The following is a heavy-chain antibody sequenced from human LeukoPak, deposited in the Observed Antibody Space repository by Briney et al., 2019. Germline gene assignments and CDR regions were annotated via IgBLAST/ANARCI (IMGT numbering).Heavy chain of an antibody. CDR2: INQDGSGK. D-gene: IGHD6-13*01. J-gene: IGHJ6*04. CDR1: GFTFSSYW. Sequence: GGSLRLSCAASGFTFSSYWMTWVRQAPGKGLAWVANINQDGSGKYYVDSVKGRFTISRDNAKNSLYLQMNSLRAEDTAVYYCARVNFAAAAMDVWGKGTTVTVSS. V-gene: IGHV3-7*01. CDR3: ARVNFAAAAMDV.